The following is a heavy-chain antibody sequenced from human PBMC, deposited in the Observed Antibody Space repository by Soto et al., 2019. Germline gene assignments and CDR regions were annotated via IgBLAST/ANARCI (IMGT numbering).Heavy chain of an antibody. J-gene: IGHJ4*02. Sequence: SETLSLTCAVSGGSISSSNWWSWVRQPPGKGLEWIGEIYHSGSTNYNPSLKSRVTISVDTSKNQFSLKLSSVTAADTAVYFCARGILSGYLPFDYWGQGTLVTVSS. CDR2: IYHSGST. D-gene: IGHD3-22*01. CDR1: GGSISSSNW. CDR3: ARGILSGYLPFDY. V-gene: IGHV4-4*02.